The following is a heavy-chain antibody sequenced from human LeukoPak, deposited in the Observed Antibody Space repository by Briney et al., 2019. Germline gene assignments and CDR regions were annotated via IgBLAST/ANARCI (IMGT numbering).Heavy chain of an antibody. J-gene: IGHJ4*02. D-gene: IGHD3-22*01. CDR2: ISSSSSYI. CDR1: GFTFSSYS. V-gene: IGHV3-21*04. Sequence: PGGPLRLSCAASGFTFSSYSMNWVRQAPGKGLEWVSSISSSSSYIYYADSVKGRFTISRDNAKNSLYLQMNSLRAEDTALYYCAKDGTEYYYDSSGYSGGWGQGTLVTVSS. CDR3: AKDGTEYYYDSSGYSGG.